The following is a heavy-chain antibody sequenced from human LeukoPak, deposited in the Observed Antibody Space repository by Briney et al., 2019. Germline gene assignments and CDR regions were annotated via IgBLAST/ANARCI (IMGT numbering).Heavy chain of an antibody. CDR2: IIPIFGTA. Sequence: ASVKVSCKASGYTFTSYAISWVRQAPGQGLEWMGGIIPIFGTANYAQKFQGRVTITADESTSTAYMELSSLRSEDTAVYYCARNHCSSTSCYFWYFDYWSQGTLITVSS. V-gene: IGHV1-69*13. CDR1: GYTFTSYA. CDR3: ARNHCSSTSCYFWYFDY. D-gene: IGHD2-2*01. J-gene: IGHJ4*02.